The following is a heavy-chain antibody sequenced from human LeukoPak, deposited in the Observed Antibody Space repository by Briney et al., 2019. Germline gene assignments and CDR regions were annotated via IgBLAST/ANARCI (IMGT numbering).Heavy chain of an antibody. CDR3: ARDPPFIIGTTFFDY. V-gene: IGHV3-23*01. CDR1: GFTFSSYA. D-gene: IGHD1-20*01. CDR2: ISGSGSST. J-gene: IGHJ4*02. Sequence: GGSLRLSCAASGFTFSSYAMSWVRQAPGRGLEWVSAISGSGSSTYYADSVKGRFTISRDNSKNTLYLQMNSLRAEDTAVYYCARDPPFIIGTTFFDYWGQGTLVTVSS.